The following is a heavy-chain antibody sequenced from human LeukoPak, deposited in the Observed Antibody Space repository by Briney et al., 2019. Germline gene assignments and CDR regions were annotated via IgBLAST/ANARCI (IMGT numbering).Heavy chain of an antibody. CDR3: ARAGPQNYLDY. V-gene: IGHV4-34*01. J-gene: IGHJ4*02. Sequence: PSETLSLTCAVYGGSFSGYYWSWIRQPPGKGLEWIGEINHSGSTNYNPSLKSRVTISVDTSKNQFSLKLSSVTAADTAVYYCARAGPQNYLDYWGQGTLVTVSS. CDR2: INHSGST. CDR1: GGSFSGYY.